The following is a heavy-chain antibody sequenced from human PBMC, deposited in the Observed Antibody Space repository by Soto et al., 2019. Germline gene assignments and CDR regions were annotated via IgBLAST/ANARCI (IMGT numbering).Heavy chain of an antibody. CDR1: GFTFSSYA. J-gene: IGHJ5*02. Sequence: PGGSLRLSCAASGFTFSSYAMSWVRQAPGKGLEWVSAISGSGGSTYYADSVKGRFTISRDNSKNTLYLQMNSLRAEDTAVYYCAKDPIHSSSYFWFDPWGQGTLVTVSS. D-gene: IGHD6-13*01. V-gene: IGHV3-23*01. CDR3: AKDPIHSSSYFWFDP. CDR2: ISGSGGST.